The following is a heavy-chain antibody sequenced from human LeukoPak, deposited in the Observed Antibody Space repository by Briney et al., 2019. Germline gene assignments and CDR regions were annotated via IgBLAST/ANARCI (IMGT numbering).Heavy chain of an antibody. CDR2: ISYSGST. CDR3: ARHAGPYNWNYGFFDY. V-gene: IGHV4-59*08. J-gene: IGHJ4*02. Sequence: TETLSLTCTVSGGSIGSYYWSWIRQPPGKGLEWIGYISYSGSTNYNPSLKSRVTISVDTSKNQFSLKLSSVTAADTAVYYCARHAGPYNWNYGFFDYWGQGTLVTVSS. CDR1: GGSIGSYY. D-gene: IGHD1-7*01.